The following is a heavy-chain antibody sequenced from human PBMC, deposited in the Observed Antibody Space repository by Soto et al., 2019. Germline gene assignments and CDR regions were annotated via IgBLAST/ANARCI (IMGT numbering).Heavy chain of an antibody. V-gene: IGHV1-2*02. CDR1: GYTFTGYY. CDR3: ARDSGYCTSTSCYYFDS. J-gene: IGHJ4*02. Sequence: ASVKVSCKASGYTFTGYYMHWVRQAPGQGLEWMGWISPDSGGTNYAQKFQGRVTMTRDTSITTAYMELSSLRSDDTAVYFCARDSGYCTSTSCYYFDSWGQGSQVTVSS. CDR2: ISPDSGGT. D-gene: IGHD2-2*01.